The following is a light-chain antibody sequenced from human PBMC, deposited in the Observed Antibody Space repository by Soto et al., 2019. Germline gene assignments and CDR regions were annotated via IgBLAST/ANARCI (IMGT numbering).Light chain of an antibody. CDR1: QSVSSI. CDR2: GAS. J-gene: IGKJ1*01. Sequence: EIVMTQSPATLSVSPGERATLSCRASQSVSSILAWYQQKPGQAPRLLIYGASTRATGIPARFSGSGSGTEFTLTLSSLQSEDFAVYYCQQYNNWPWTFGQGTKV. V-gene: IGKV3-15*01. CDR3: QQYNNWPWT.